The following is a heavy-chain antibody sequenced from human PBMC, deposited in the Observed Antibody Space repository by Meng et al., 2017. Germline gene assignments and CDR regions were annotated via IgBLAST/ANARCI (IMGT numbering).Heavy chain of an antibody. V-gene: IGHV1-69*05. CDR2: IIPIFGTA. CDR3: AINDPQGYYFDY. CDR1: GGTFSSYA. D-gene: IGHD1-1*01. J-gene: IGHJ4*02. Sequence: QVRLVQSGAGVKKPGSSGKVSCKASGGTFSSYAISWVRQAPGQGLEWMGGIIPIFGTANYAQKFQGRVTITTDESTSTAYMELSSLRSEDTAVYYCAINDPQGYYFDYWGQGTLVTVSS.